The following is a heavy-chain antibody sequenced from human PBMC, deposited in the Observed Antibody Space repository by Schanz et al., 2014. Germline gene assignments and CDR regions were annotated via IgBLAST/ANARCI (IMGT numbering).Heavy chain of an antibody. V-gene: IGHV3-23*04. CDR3: AKRFHCSGSHPFDY. D-gene: IGHD3-10*02. Sequence: EVHLEESGGGLVQPGGSQRLSCAVSGFTFSNCDMTWVRQAPGKGLEWVAIIDGRGITTFYADSVKGRFTISRDNAKNTVYLQMNSLRDDDTAVYYCAKRFHCSGSHPFDYWGQGTLATVSS. J-gene: IGHJ4*02. CDR1: GFTFSNCD. CDR2: IDGRGITT.